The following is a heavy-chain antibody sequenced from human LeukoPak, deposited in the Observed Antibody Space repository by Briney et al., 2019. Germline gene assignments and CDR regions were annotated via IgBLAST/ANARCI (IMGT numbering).Heavy chain of an antibody. J-gene: IGHJ6*02. Sequence: ASVKVSCKASGYTFTSCDINWVRQATGQGLEWMGWMNPNSGNTGYAQKFQGRVTMTRNTSISTAYMELSSLRSEDTAVYYCARGHNYDILTGYYRSYYYYYGMDVWGQGTTVTVTS. CDR3: ARGHNYDILTGYYRSYYYYYGMDV. CDR1: GYTFTSCD. CDR2: MNPNSGNT. V-gene: IGHV1-8*01. D-gene: IGHD3-9*01.